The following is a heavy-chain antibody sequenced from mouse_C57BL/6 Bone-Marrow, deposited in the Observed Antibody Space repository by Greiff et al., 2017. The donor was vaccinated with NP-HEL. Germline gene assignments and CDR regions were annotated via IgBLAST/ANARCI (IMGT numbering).Heavy chain of an antibody. Sequence: QVQLKQSGPELVKPGASVKISCKASGYSFTSYYIHWVKQRPGQGLEWIGWIYPGGGNTKYNEKFKGKATLTADTSSSTAYMQLSSLTSVDSAVYYGARSYSGKGYYAMGYWGQGTSVTVSS. J-gene: IGHJ4*01. V-gene: IGHV1-66*01. CDR2: IYPGGGNT. D-gene: IGHD1-3*01. CDR3: ARSYSGKGYYAMGY. CDR1: GYSFTSYY.